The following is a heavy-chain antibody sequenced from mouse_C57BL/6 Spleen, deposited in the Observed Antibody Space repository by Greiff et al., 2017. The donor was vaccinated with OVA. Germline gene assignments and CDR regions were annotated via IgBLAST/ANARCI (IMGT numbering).Heavy chain of an antibody. Sequence: QVQLQQPGAELVKPGASVKLSCKASGYTFTSYWMHWVKQRPGQGLEWIGMIHPNSGGTNYNEKFKSKATLTVDKPSSTAYMQLSSLTSEDSSVYGGASEDGYYDYWGQGTTRTVSS. CDR1: GYTFTSYW. D-gene: IGHD2-3*01. CDR3: ASEDGYYDY. V-gene: IGHV1-64*01. J-gene: IGHJ2*01. CDR2: IHPNSGGT.